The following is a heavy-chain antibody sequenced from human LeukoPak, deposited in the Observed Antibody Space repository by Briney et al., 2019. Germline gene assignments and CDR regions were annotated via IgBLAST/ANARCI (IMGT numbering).Heavy chain of an antibody. CDR2: IYSTGTT. CDR1: GFAVSSNY. J-gene: IGHJ5*02. CDR3: ARDRGPGWFDP. Sequence: GGSLRLSCAVSGFAVSSNYVSWVRQAPGKGLEWVSVIYSTGTTFYADSVKGRFIISRGNSKNTVYLQMNGLRPEDTAVYYCARDRGPGWFDPWGQGTLVTVSS. D-gene: IGHD3-10*01. V-gene: IGHV3-66*03.